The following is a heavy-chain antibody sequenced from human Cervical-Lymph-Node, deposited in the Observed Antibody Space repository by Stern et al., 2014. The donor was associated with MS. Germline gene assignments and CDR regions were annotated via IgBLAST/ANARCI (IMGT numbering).Heavy chain of an antibody. CDR2: INPHTGDT. Sequence: VQLVQSGAALRKPGASVEVSCEASGYNFIDYYIHWVRQAPGQGLEWLGWINPHTGDTRYAKKFLGRVAMIRDTSINTAYLELNSLTSDDTAFYYCTRGRGTLLYLHWGQGTLITVSS. CDR3: TRGRGTLLYLH. V-gene: IGHV1-2*02. CDR1: GYNFIDYY. J-gene: IGHJ4*02. D-gene: IGHD2-15*01.